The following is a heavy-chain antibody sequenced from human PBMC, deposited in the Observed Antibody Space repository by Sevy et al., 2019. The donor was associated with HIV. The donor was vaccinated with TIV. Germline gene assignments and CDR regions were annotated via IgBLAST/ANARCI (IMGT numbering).Heavy chain of an antibody. V-gene: IGHV3-23*01. Sequence: GGYLRLSCAASGFTFNTYAMTWVRQAPGKGLEWISAISYSGSTTHYADSVKGRFTISRDNSKNRLYLQMNSLRAEDTAVYSFAKDRVSGSYYSGDFDYWGQGTLVTVSS. D-gene: IGHD3-10*01. CDR1: GFTFNTYA. CDR2: ISYSGSTT. J-gene: IGHJ4*02. CDR3: AKDRVSGSYYSGDFDY.